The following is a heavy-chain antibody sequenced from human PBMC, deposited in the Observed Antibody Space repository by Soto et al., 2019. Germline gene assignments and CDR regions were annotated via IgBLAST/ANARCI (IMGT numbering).Heavy chain of an antibody. CDR3: ASRGNVDTAMDGRIGDY. CDR1: GGTFSSYA. Sequence: GASVKVSCKASGGTFSSYAISWVRQAPGQGLEWMGGIIPIFGTANYAQKFQGGVTITADKSTSTAYMELSSLRSEDTAVYYCASRGNVDTAMDGRIGDYWGQGTLVTVSS. CDR2: IIPIFGTA. V-gene: IGHV1-69*06. J-gene: IGHJ4*02. D-gene: IGHD5-18*01.